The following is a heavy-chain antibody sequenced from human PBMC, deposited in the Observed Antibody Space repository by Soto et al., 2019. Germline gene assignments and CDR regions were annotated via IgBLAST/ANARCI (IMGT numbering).Heavy chain of an antibody. J-gene: IGHJ4*02. D-gene: IGHD4-17*01. Sequence: ASVKVSCKASGGTFSSYAISWVRQAPGQGLEWMGGIIPIFGTANYAQKFQGRVTITADESTSTAYMELSSLRSEDTAVYYCVGLPYGDYLEPYFDYWGQGTLVTVSS. CDR1: GGTFSSYA. CDR3: VGLPYGDYLEPYFDY. V-gene: IGHV1-69*13. CDR2: IIPIFGTA.